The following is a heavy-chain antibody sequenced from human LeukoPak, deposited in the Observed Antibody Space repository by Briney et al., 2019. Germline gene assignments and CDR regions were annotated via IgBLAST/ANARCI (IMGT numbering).Heavy chain of an antibody. V-gene: IGHV3-49*04. D-gene: IGHD3-3*01. CDR3: TREGLGTYYDFWSGYYYFDY. CDR2: IRSKAYGGTT. CDR1: GFTFGDYA. Sequence: GGSLRLSCTASGFTFGDYAMSWVRQAPGKGLEWVGFIRSKAYGGTTEYAASVKGRFTISRDDSKSIAYLQMNGLKTEDTAVYYCTREGLGTYYDFWSGYYYFDYWGQGTLVTVSS. J-gene: IGHJ4*02.